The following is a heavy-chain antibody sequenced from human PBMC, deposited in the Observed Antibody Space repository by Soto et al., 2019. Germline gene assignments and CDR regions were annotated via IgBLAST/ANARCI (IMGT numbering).Heavy chain of an antibody. CDR2: ISGSGGST. CDR3: AKSREYSSSSGCDP. J-gene: IGHJ5*02. Sequence: GGSLRLSCAASGFTFSSYAMSWVRQAPGKGLEWVSAISGSGGSTYYADSVKGRFTISRDNSKNTLYLQMNSLRAEDTAVYYCAKSREYSSSSGCDPWGQGTLVTVSS. V-gene: IGHV3-23*01. D-gene: IGHD6-6*01. CDR1: GFTFSSYA.